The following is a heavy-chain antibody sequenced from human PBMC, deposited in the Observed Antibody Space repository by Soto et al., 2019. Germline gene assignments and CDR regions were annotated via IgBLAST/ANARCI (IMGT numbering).Heavy chain of an antibody. J-gene: IGHJ4*02. Sequence: PGGSLRLSCAASGFTFSSYAIGCFRQGPGKGLEWVAVVSIGGSTHYADSVRGRFTISRDNSKNTLSLQMNSLTAEDTAVYFCAKRRGAGGHFDYWGQGALVTVSS. V-gene: IGHV3-23*01. D-gene: IGHD2-15*01. CDR3: AKRRGAGGHFDY. CDR1: GFTFSSYA. CDR2: VSIGGST.